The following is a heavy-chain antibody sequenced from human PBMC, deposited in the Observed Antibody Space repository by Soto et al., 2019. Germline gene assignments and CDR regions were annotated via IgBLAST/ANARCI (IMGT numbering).Heavy chain of an antibody. D-gene: IGHD3-9*01. V-gene: IGHV1-69*02. CDR1: GGTFSSYT. J-gene: IGHJ4*02. Sequence: GASVKVSCKAAGGTFSSYTISWVRQAPGQGLEWMGRIIPILGIANYAQKFQGRVTITADKSTSTAYMELSSLRSEDTAVYYCARSYDILTGHYFDYWGQGTLVTVSS. CDR2: IIPILGIA. CDR3: ARSYDILTGHYFDY.